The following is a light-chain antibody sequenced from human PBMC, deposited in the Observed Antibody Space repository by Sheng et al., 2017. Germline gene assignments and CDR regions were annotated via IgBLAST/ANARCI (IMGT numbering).Light chain of an antibody. V-gene: IGKV1-39*01. Sequence: DIQMTQSPSSLSASVGDRVTITCRASQSIRSWLAWYQQKPGKAPKLLIYAASSLKSGVPSRFSGSGSGTDFTLTISSLQPEDFATYYCQQSYSTPQTFGQGTKVEIK. CDR3: QQSYSTPQT. CDR1: QSIRSW. J-gene: IGKJ1*01. CDR2: AAS.